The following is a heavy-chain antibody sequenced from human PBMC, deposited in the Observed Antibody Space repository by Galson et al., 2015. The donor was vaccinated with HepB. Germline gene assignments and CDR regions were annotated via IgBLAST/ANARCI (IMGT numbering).Heavy chain of an antibody. V-gene: IGHV1-18*01. CDR2: ISVYNGNT. CDR1: GYSFSSYS. Sequence: SVKVSCKVSGYSFSSYSITWVRQAPGQGLEWMGWISVYNGNTNYAQQLQGRVTMTTDTSTSTAYMELRSLRSDDTAVYYCARGAPVVRVDATQNNWFDPWGQGTLVIVSS. J-gene: IGHJ5*02. CDR3: ARGAPVVRVDATQNNWFDP. D-gene: IGHD2-15*01.